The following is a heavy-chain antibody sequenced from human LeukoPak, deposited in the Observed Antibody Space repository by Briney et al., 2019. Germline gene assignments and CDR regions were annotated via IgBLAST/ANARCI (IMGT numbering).Heavy chain of an antibody. CDR3: ARGLRRAAAGTNNWFDP. CDR1: VYTFSGYY. J-gene: IGHJ5*02. V-gene: IGHV1-2*02. D-gene: IGHD6-13*01. CDR2: MNHNSGST. Sequence: ASVKVSCKASVYTFSGYYMHWVRQAPGQGLEGSGWMNHNSGSTNYAQTFQGRVTMTRDTSISTAYMELSRLRSDDTAVYYCARGLRRAAAGTNNWFDPWGQGTLVTVSS.